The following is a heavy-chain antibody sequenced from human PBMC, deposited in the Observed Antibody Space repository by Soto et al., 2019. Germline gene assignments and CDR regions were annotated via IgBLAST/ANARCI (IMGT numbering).Heavy chain of an antibody. CDR3: ARASSTSCPLCYYYGMDV. CDR2: IIPIFGTA. Sequence: SVKVSCKASGGTFSSYAISWVRQAPGQGLEWMGGIIPIFGTANYAQKFQGRVTITADESTSTAYMELSSLRSEDTAVFYCARASSTSCPLCYYYGMDVWGQGTTVTVSS. CDR1: GGTFSSYA. J-gene: IGHJ6*02. D-gene: IGHD2-2*01. V-gene: IGHV1-69*13.